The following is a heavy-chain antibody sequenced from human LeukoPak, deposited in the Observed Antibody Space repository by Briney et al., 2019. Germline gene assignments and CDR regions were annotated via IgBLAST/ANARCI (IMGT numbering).Heavy chain of an antibody. V-gene: IGHV3-23*01. Sequence: GGSLRPSCAASGFTFSTYAMNWVRQAPGKGLEWVSGISSGSGNTYYADSVKGRFTISRDNSKNTVYLQIISLRAEDAALYHCAKEAGDGWSYFDYWGQGTLVTVSS. J-gene: IGHJ4*02. CDR2: ISSGSGNT. CDR1: GFTFSTYA. D-gene: IGHD6-19*01. CDR3: AKEAGDGWSYFDY.